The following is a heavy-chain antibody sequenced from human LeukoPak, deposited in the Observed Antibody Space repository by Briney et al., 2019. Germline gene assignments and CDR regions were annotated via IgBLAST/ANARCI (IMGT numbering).Heavy chain of an antibody. CDR2: INTGNGDT. V-gene: IGHV1-3*04. Sequence: GESLKISCKGSGYNFTNYWIGWVRQAPGQRLEWLGWINTGNGDTRYSQTFQGRVTITRDTSASTAYMELSSLRPEDTAVYYCARDMGSGSLHYWGQGTLVTVSS. J-gene: IGHJ4*02. CDR3: ARDMGSGSLHY. CDR1: GYNFTNYW. D-gene: IGHD1-26*01.